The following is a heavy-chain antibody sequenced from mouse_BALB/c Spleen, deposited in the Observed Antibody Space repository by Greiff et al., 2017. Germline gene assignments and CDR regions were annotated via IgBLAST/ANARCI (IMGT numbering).Heavy chain of an antibody. Sequence: QVQLKQSGAELVKPGASVKLSCKASGYTFTSYYMYWVKQRPGQGLEWIGEINPSNGGTNFNEKFKSKATLTVDKSSSTAYMQLSSLTSEDSAVYYCTRYDYDGGFAYWGQGTLVTVSA. CDR1: GYTFTSYY. CDR3: TRYDYDGGFAY. J-gene: IGHJ3*01. V-gene: IGHV1S81*02. D-gene: IGHD2-4*01. CDR2: INPSNGGT.